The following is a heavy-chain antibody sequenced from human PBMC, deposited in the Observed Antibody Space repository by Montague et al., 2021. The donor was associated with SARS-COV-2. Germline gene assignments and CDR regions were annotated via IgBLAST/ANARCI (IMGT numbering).Heavy chain of an antibody. CDR1: GGSFSDYY. V-gene: IGHV4-34*01. D-gene: IGHD3-9*01. Sequence: SETLSLTCAVYGGSFSDYYWTWIRQPPGKGLEWIGEIDHSGTTNYNPSLKSRLSISVDTSKNQFSLTLNSVTAADTAVYYCARDGSLRFEILIGPRHYYYGMDVWGQGTTVTVPS. CDR3: ARDGSLRFEILIGPRHYYYGMDV. J-gene: IGHJ6*02. CDR2: IDHSGTT.